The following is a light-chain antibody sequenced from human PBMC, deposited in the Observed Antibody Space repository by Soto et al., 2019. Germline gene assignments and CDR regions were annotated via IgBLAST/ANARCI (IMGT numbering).Light chain of an antibody. CDR3: QQYDNLPG. Sequence: DIQMTQSPSSLSVAVGDRVTIASQVRQDISNYLNWYQQKPGKAAKLLSYDASNLETGVPSSFSGSGSGTDFTFTIISLQPEDIATYYCQQYDNLPGFGTRTKVDIK. CDR2: DAS. V-gene: IGKV1-33*01. J-gene: IGKJ3*01. CDR1: QDISNY.